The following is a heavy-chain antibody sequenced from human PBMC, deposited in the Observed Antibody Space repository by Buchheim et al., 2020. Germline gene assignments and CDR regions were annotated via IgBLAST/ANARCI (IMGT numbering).Heavy chain of an antibody. D-gene: IGHD3-22*01. CDR2: IYYSGST. CDR1: GGSISSGDYY. Sequence: QVQLQESGPGLVKPSQTLSLTCTVSGGSISSGDYYWSWIRQPPGKGLEWIGYIYYSGSTYYNPSPKSRVTISVDASKNKFSLKLSSVTAADTAVYYCAREVLYYYDSSGYVDYWGQGTL. V-gene: IGHV4-30-4*01. CDR3: AREVLYYYDSSGYVDY. J-gene: IGHJ4*02.